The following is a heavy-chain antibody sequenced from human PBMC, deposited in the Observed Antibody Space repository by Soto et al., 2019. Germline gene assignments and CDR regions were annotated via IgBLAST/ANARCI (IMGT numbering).Heavy chain of an antibody. CDR3: ASGGGSGWYFY. V-gene: IGHV4-39*01. Sequence: QLQLQESGPGLVKPSETLSLTCTVSGGSISSGSYYWGWIRQPPGKGLEWIGSIYYSGSTYYNPSLKSRVTISVDTSKNQLSLKLSSVTAADPAMYYCASGGGSGWYFYWGQGTLVTVSS. J-gene: IGHJ4*02. D-gene: IGHD6-19*01. CDR1: GGSISSGSYY. CDR2: IYYSGST.